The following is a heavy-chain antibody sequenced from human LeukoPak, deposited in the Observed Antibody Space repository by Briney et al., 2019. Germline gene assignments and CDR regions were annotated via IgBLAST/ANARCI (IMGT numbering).Heavy chain of an antibody. J-gene: IGHJ4*02. V-gene: IGHV1-2*06. Sequence: ASVKVSCKASGYTFTGYYMHWVRQAPGQGLEWMGRINPNSGGTNYAQKFQARVTMTRDTSISTAYMELSRLRSDDTAVYYCARDFPYCRGGSCYSIIDYWGQRTLVTVSS. CDR1: GYTFTGYY. D-gene: IGHD2-15*01. CDR3: ARDFPYCRGGSCYSIIDY. CDR2: INPNSGGT.